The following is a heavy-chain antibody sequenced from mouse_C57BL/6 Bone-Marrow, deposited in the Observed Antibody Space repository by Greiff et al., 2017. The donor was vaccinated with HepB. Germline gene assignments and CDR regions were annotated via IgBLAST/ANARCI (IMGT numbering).Heavy chain of an antibody. D-gene: IGHD1-1*02. V-gene: IGHV1-15*01. Sequence: QVQLQQSGAELVRPGASVTLSCKASGYTFTDYEMHWVKQTPVHGLEWIGAIDPETGGTAYNQKFKGKAILTADKSSSTAYMELRSLTSEDSAVYYCTNYPWLAYWGQGTLVTVSA. CDR3: TNYPWLAY. CDR2: IDPETGGT. CDR1: GYTFTDYE. J-gene: IGHJ3*01.